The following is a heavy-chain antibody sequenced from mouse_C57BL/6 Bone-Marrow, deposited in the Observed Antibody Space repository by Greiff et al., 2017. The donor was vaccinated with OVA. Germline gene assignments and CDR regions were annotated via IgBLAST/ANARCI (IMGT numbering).Heavy chain of an antibody. J-gene: IGHJ2*01. CDR1: GYTFTSYW. D-gene: IGHD1-1*01. Sequence: VQLQQPGAELVIPGASVKLSCKASGYTFTSYWMHWVKQRPGQGLEWIGEIDPSDSYTNYNQKFKGKSTLTVDKSSSTAYMQLSSLTSEDSAVYYCARSYTTVVATRYYFDYWGQGTTLTVSS. V-gene: IGHV1-69*01. CDR3: ARSYTTVVATRYYFDY. CDR2: IDPSDSYT.